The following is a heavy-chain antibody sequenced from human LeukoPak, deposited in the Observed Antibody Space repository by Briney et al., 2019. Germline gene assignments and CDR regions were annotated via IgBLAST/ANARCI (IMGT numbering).Heavy chain of an antibody. Sequence: ASVKVSCKASGYTFSDYDVNWVRQAPGQGLEWMGWMNPTSGDTGYAQKFQGRVTMTRSMSRNTAYMELSRLRCEDTAVYFCARVVMKAFYYYYMDVWGKGTTIIISS. J-gene: IGHJ6*03. CDR3: ARVVMKAFYYYYMDV. CDR1: GYTFSDYD. D-gene: IGHD2-21*01. V-gene: IGHV1-8*01. CDR2: MNPTSGDT.